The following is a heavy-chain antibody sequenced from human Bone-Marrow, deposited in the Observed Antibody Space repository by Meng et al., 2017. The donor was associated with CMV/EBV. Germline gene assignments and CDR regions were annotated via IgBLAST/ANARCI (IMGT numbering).Heavy chain of an antibody. D-gene: IGHD1-26*01. V-gene: IGHV3-23*01. CDR3: ARGKNSGVYRYSFDY. CDR1: RFTFSSHA. Sequence: GEYLKISCAASRFTFSSHAMSWVRQAPGKGLEWVSGISDRPYYADSVRGRCTISRDNSKNTPYLQMNSLRAEDTAVYYCARGKNSGVYRYSFDYWGQGTLVTVSS. J-gene: IGHJ4*02. CDR2: ISDRP.